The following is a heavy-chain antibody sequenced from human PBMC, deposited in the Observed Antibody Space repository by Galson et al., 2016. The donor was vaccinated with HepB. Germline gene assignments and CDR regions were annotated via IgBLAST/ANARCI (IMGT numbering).Heavy chain of an antibody. CDR3: ARDHRYCGGDCSRGPFDN. J-gene: IGHJ4*02. CDR2: IKPDGSEN. V-gene: IGHV3-7*01. CDR1: GFTFRFYW. Sequence: SLRLSCAASGFTFRFYWMSWVRQAPEEGLEWVANIKPDGSENYYVDSVKGRFTISRDNAKNSLYLQMNSLRAEDTAVYYCARDHRYCGGDCSRGPFDNWGLGTLVTVSS. D-gene: IGHD2-21*02.